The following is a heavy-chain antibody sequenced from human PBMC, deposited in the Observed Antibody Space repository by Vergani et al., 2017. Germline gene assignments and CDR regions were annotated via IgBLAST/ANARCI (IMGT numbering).Heavy chain of an antibody. D-gene: IGHD3-10*01. J-gene: IGHJ4*02. CDR3: AKGRYYGSGAVDY. V-gene: IGHV5-10-1*01. Sequence: EVQLVQSGAEVKKPGESLKISCKGSGYSFTSYWIGWARQMPGKGLEWMGRIDPSDSYTNDSPSFQGDVTISADKSISTAYLQWSSLKASDTAMYYCAKGRYYGSGAVDYWGQGTLVTVSS. CDR1: GYSFTSYW. CDR2: IDPSDSYT.